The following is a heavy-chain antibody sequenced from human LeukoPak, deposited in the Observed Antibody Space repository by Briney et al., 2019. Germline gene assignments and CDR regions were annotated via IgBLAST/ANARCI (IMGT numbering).Heavy chain of an antibody. CDR1: GGSISSYY. D-gene: IGHD4-17*01. J-gene: IGHJ4*02. CDR2: IYYSGST. Sequence: PSETLSLTRTVSGGSISSYYWSWIRQPPGKGLEWIGYIYYSGSTNYNPSLKSRVTISVDTSKNQFSLKLSSVTAADTAVYYCARHTGDYVPDYWGQGTLVTVSS. V-gene: IGHV4-59*08. CDR3: ARHTGDYVPDY.